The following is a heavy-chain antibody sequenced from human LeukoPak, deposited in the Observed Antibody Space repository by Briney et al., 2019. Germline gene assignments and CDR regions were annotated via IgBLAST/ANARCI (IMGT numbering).Heavy chain of an antibody. CDR1: GFTFSSYW. J-gene: IGHJ5*02. V-gene: IGHV3-7*01. CDR2: IKQDGSEK. Sequence: GGSLRFSCAASGFTFSSYWMTWVRQAPGKGLEWVASIKQDGSEKYCVDSVKGRFTISRDNANNSLYLQMNSLRADDTAVYYCARDIGLRKAAPPGWFDPWGQGALVTVSS. CDR3: ARDIGLRKAAPPGWFDP. D-gene: IGHD6-6*01.